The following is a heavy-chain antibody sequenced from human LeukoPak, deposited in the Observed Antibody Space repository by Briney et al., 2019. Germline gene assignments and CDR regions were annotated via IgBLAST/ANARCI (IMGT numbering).Heavy chain of an antibody. V-gene: IGHV3-66*01. D-gene: IGHD3-22*01. Sequence: GGSLRLSCAASGSTFGSNYMSWDRQAPGKGLEWVSVIYSGGSTYYSDPVKGRFTISRDNSKNTLYLQMNSLRAEDTAVYYCARDPPRMYYYDSSGYQYWGQGTLVTVSS. CDR2: IYSGGST. CDR1: GSTFGSNY. CDR3: ARDPPRMYYYDSSGYQY. J-gene: IGHJ4*02.